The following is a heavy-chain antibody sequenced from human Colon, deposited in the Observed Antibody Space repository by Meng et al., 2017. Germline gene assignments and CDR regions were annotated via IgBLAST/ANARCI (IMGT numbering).Heavy chain of an antibody. V-gene: IGHV4-34*01. CDR2: INHSGST. D-gene: IGHD5-12*01. CDR1: GGSFSGYY. Sequence: QVQLQQWGAGLLKASETLSLTCAVYGGSFSGYYWSWIRQPPGKGLEWIGEINHSGSTNYNPSLKSRVTISVDTSKNQFSLKLSSVTAADTAVYYCARGRYSGYLPWGQGTLVTVSS. CDR3: ARGRYSGYLP. J-gene: IGHJ5*02.